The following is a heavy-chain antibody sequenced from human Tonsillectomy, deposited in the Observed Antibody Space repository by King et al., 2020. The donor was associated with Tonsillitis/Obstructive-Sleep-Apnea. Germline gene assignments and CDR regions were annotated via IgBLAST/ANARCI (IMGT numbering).Heavy chain of an antibody. Sequence: VQLQESGPGLVKPSGTLSLTCAVSGGSISSSNWGSWVRQPPGKGLEWIWEIYHSGSTNYNPSLKRRVTISVDKSKNQFSLKLGSVTAADTAVYYCARNSITIFGVVSWGQGTLVTVSS. J-gene: IGHJ5*02. CDR3: ARNSITIFGVVS. CDR2: IYHSGST. CDR1: GGSISSSNW. V-gene: IGHV4-4*02. D-gene: IGHD3-3*01.